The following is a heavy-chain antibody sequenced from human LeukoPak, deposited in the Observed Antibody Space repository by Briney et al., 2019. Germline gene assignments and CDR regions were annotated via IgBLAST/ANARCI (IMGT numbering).Heavy chain of an antibody. CDR1: GFSFSSDI. CDR3: ARVVGTDEGADY. D-gene: IGHD1-7*01. J-gene: IGHJ4*02. V-gene: IGHV3-7*04. Sequence: GGSLRLSCAASGFSFSSDITSWVRQAPGKGLEWVANIKPDGSEKRYVDSVKGRFTISRDNAKNSLYLQMNSLRAEDTAVYYCARVVGTDEGADYWGQGTLVTVSS. CDR2: IKPDGSEK.